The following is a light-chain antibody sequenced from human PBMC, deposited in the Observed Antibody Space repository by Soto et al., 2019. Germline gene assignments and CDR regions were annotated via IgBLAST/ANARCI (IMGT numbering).Light chain of an antibody. V-gene: IGLV3-21*01. CDR2: SDT. J-gene: IGLJ2*01. Sequence: SYELTQSPSVSVAPGETARISCGGNNIGSKGVHWYQQKPGQAPVLVIYSDTDLPPVIPERFSGSNSANMATLTISRVEAGDEADYYCQVWDSGSAPVLFGGGTKLTVL. CDR3: QVWDSGSAPVL. CDR1: NIGSKG.